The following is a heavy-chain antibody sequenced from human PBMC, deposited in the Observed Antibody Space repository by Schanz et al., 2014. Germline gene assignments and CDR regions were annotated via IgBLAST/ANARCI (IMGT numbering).Heavy chain of an antibody. CDR3: VKDLQRELLRDDHYYGMDV. D-gene: IGHD1-26*01. Sequence: QVQLVESGGGVVRPGGSLRLSCAASGFTFSSYGMHWVRQVPGKGLEWVAVVCYDGSKKYYADSVKGRFTTSRDNSKNTMYLQMNSLRAEDTAVYYCVKDLQRELLRDDHYYGMDVWGQGTTVTVSS. CDR1: GFTFSSYG. V-gene: IGHV3-33*06. J-gene: IGHJ6*02. CDR2: VCYDGSKK.